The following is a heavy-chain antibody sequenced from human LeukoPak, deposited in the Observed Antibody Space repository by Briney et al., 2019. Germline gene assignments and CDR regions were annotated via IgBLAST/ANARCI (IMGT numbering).Heavy chain of an antibody. V-gene: IGHV4-34*01. CDR3: ARHLSFVSDY. Sequence: SETLSLTCAVYGGSFSGYYWSWIRQPPGKGLEWIGEINHSGSTNYNPSLKSRVTISVDTSKNQFSLKLSSVTAADTAVYYCARHLSFVSDYWGQGTLVTVSS. J-gene: IGHJ4*02. D-gene: IGHD2-21*01. CDR1: GGSFSGYY. CDR2: INHSGST.